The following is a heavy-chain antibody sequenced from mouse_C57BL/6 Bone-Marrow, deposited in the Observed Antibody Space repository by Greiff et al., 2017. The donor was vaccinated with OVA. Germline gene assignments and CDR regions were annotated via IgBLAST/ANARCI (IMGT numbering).Heavy chain of an antibody. D-gene: IGHD1-1*01. Sequence: VQLKESGGGLVQPGGSLKLSCAASGFTFSDYYMYWVRQTPEKRLEWVAYISNGGGSTYYPDTVKGRFTISRDNAKNTLYLQMSRLKSEDTAMYYCARHEILRPWYFDVWGTGTTVTVSS. CDR3: ARHEILRPWYFDV. J-gene: IGHJ1*03. CDR1: GFTFSDYY. CDR2: ISNGGGST. V-gene: IGHV5-12*01.